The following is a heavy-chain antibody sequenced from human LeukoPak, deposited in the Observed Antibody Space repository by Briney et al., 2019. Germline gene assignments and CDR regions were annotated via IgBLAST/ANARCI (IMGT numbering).Heavy chain of an antibody. J-gene: IGHJ6*02. Sequence: PGGSLRLSCAASGFTFSDYYMSWIRQAPGKGLEWVSYISSSGSTIYYADSVKGRFTISRDNAKNSLYLQMNSLRAEDTAVYYCARVRGSLHDYYYYYGMDVWGQGTTVTVSS. CDR2: ISSSGSTI. D-gene: IGHD1-1*01. CDR3: ARVRGSLHDYYYYYGMDV. V-gene: IGHV3-11*01. CDR1: GFTFSDYY.